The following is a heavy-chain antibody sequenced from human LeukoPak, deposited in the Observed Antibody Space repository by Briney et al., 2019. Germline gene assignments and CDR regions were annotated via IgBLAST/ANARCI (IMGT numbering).Heavy chain of an antibody. CDR1: GFTFSSYA. V-gene: IGHV3-23*01. CDR2: ISGSGGDT. D-gene: IGHD6-19*01. Sequence: PGGSLRLSCAASGFTFSSYAMSWVRQAPGKGLEWVSAISGSGGDTYYSGNVKGRFTISRDNSKNTLFLQMNTLSAEDTAVYYCARLVGITYFDYWGQGTLVTVSS. J-gene: IGHJ4*02. CDR3: ARLVGITYFDY.